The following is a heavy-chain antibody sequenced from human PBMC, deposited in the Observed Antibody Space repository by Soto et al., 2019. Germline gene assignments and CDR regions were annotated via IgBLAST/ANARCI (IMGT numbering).Heavy chain of an antibody. Sequence: SETLSLTCTVSGGSISSYYWSWIRQPPGKGLEWIGEIYYSGSTNYNPSLKSRVTISVDKSKNQFSLKLSSVTAADTAVYYCARAWTISSYGYIGYYYYYMDVWGKGTTVTVSS. D-gene: IGHD5-18*01. J-gene: IGHJ6*03. CDR2: IYYSGST. CDR3: ARAWTISSYGYIGYYYYYMDV. CDR1: GGSISSYY. V-gene: IGHV4-59*12.